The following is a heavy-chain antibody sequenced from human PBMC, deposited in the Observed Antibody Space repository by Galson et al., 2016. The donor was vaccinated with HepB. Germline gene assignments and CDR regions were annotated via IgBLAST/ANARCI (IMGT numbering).Heavy chain of an antibody. D-gene: IGHD1-26*01. V-gene: IGHV3-53*01. CDR2: LYSSGST. J-gene: IGHJ5*02. Sequence: LRLSCAASGFTISSNYMSWVRQTPGKGLEWISVLYSSGSTYYADSVRGRFTISRDNSKNTLYLQMDSLRVTDTAMYYCARDGESWSYDAWGQGILVTVSS. CDR1: GFTISSNY. CDR3: ARDGESWSYDA.